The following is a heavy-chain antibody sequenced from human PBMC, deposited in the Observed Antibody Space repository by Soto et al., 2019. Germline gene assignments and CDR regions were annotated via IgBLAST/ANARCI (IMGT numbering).Heavy chain of an antibody. CDR2: ISYDGSHK. J-gene: IGHJ6*02. Sequence: GGSLRLSCAASGFTFSSYAMHWVRQAPGRGLEWVATISYDGSHKYYVDSVKGRFTFSRDNSKNILFLEGNSLTGEDTAVYYCARVLSSSSYTHYYYGMEVWGQGTSVTVSS. CDR3: ARVLSSSSYTHYYYGMEV. V-gene: IGHV3-30-3*01. D-gene: IGHD6-6*01. CDR1: GFTFSSYA.